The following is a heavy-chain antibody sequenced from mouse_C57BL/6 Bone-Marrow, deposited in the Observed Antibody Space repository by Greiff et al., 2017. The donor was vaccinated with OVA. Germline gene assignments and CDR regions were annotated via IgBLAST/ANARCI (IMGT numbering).Heavy chain of an antibody. V-gene: IGHV1-26*01. CDR3: ARNYYGNFLFAD. J-gene: IGHJ3*01. Sequence: EVQLQQSGPELVKPGASVKISCKASGYTFTDYYMNWVKQSHGKSLEWIGDINPNNGGTSYNQKFKGKATLTVDKSSSTAYMELRSLTSEDSAVYYCARNYYGNFLFADWGQGTLVTVSA. D-gene: IGHD2-1*01. CDR1: GYTFTDYY. CDR2: INPNNGGT.